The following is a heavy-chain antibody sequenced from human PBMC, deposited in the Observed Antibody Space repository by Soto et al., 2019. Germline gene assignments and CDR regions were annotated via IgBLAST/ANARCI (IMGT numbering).Heavy chain of an antibody. J-gene: IGHJ4*02. D-gene: IGHD3-9*01. Sequence: QVQLVQSGAEVKKPGSSVKVSCKASGGTFSSYTISWVRQAPGQGREWMGRIIPILGIANYSQKFQGRVTITADKSTSTAYMELSRLRSEATAVYYCARAGRYFDWLLSGQLDYWGQGTLVTVSS. CDR3: ARAGRYFDWLLSGQLDY. CDR1: GGTFSSYT. CDR2: IIPILGIA. V-gene: IGHV1-69*02.